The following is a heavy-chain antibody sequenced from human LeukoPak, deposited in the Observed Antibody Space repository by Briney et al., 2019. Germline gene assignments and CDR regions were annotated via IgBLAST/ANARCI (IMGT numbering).Heavy chain of an antibody. CDR2: IYTTGGT. J-gene: IGHJ4*02. D-gene: IGHD5-12*01. CDR3: ARGDTVATGLYDY. CDR1: GGSISSYY. Sequence: SETLSLTCTVSGGSISSYYWSWIRQPAGKGLEWIGRIYTTGGTDYNPSLKSRVTISIDKSKNQFSLKLSSATAADTAVYYCARGDTVATGLYDYWGQGTLVTVSS. V-gene: IGHV4-4*07.